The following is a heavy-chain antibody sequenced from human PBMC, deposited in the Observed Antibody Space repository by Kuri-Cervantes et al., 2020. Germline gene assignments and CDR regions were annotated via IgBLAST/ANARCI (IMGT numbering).Heavy chain of an antibody. CDR1: GGSISGSPYY. Sequence: SETLSLTCTVSGGSISGSPYYWSWIRQPPGKGLEWIGEINHSGSTNYNPSLKSRVTISVDTSKNQFSLKLSSVTAADTAVYYCARVVDYCTTGYCYYMDVWAKGTTVTVSS. V-gene: IGHV4-39*07. J-gene: IGHJ6*03. CDR3: ARVVDYCTTGYCYYMDV. D-gene: IGHD3-16*01. CDR2: INHSGST.